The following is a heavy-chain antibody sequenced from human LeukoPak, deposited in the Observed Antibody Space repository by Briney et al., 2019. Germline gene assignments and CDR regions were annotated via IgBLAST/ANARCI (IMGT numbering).Heavy chain of an antibody. Sequence: SETLSLTCAVYGGSFSGYYWSWIRQPPGKGLEWIGEINHSGSTNYNPSLKSRVTISVDTSKNQFSQKLSSVTAADTAVYYCARGHDLSSIAARRFDPWGQGTLVTVSS. CDR3: ARGHDLSSIAARRFDP. CDR2: INHSGST. V-gene: IGHV4-34*01. CDR1: GGSFSGYY. D-gene: IGHD6-6*01. J-gene: IGHJ5*02.